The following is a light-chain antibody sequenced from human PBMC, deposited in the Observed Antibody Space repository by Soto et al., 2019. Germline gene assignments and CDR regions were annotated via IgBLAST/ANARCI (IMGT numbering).Light chain of an antibody. V-gene: IGKV1-12*02. J-gene: IGKJ1*01. CDR2: GAS. CDR3: QQANSFPWT. CDR1: QGISSW. Sequence: DIQMTQSPSSVPASVGDRVSITCRASQGISSWLAWCQQKPGKAPKFLIYGASSLQSGVSSRFSGSGSGTDFTLTISSLQPEDFAPYYCQQANSFPWTFGEGTKVEIK.